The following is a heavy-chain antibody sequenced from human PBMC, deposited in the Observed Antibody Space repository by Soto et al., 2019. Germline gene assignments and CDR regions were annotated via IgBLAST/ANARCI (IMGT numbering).Heavy chain of an antibody. CDR1: GFTFSDCS. J-gene: IGHJ4*02. CDR3: ANWEGHSGNFFFSGPFDY. D-gene: IGHD1-26*01. Sequence: QVQLVESGGGVVQPGRSLRLSCVASGFTFSDCSMHWVRQAPGKGLEWVAIISHDGSKDYYGDSVKGRFTISRDNSKNKQYLQMNNLRADDTAVYYCANWEGHSGNFFFSGPFDYWGQGTLLRVSS. V-gene: IGHV3-30*18. CDR2: ISHDGSKD.